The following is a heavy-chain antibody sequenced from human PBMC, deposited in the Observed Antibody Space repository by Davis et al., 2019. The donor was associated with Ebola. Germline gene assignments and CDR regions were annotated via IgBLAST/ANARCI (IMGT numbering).Heavy chain of an antibody. V-gene: IGHV4-30-2*03. D-gene: IGHD6-13*01. CDR1: GGSISSGGYS. Sequence: MPSETLSLTCAVSGGSISSGGYSWSWIRPPPGKGLEWFGYIYYSGSTYYNPSLKSRVTISVDTSKNQFSLKLSSVTAADTAVYYCARHKIAAGDYGMDVWGKGTTVTVSS. CDR2: IYYSGST. CDR3: ARHKIAAGDYGMDV. J-gene: IGHJ6*04.